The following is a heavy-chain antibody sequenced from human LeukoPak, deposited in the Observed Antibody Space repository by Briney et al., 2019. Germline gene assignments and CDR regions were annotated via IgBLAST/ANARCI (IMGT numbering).Heavy chain of an antibody. D-gene: IGHD3-10*01. V-gene: IGHV3-53*01. CDR1: GFTVNSNY. Sequence: PGGSLRLFCAASGFTVNSNYWSWVRQAPGKGLEWVSVIYSGGTTYYADSVKGRFTFSRDNSKNMLHLQMNSLRAEDTAVYYCARGFNRGFDPWGQGTLVIVSS. CDR2: IYSGGTT. CDR3: ARGFNRGFDP. J-gene: IGHJ5*02.